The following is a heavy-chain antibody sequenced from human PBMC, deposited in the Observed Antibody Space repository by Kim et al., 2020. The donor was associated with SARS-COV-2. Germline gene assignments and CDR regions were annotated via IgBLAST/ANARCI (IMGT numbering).Heavy chain of an antibody. Sequence: GGSLRLSCAASGFTFSSYSMNWVRQAPGKGLEWVSYISSSSSTIYYADSVKCRFTISKDNAKNSLYLLMNSLRDEETAVYYCAGGGALVYYYYYGIDVWG. V-gene: IGHV3-48*02. J-gene: IGHJ6*01. D-gene: IGHD3-16*01. CDR3: AGGGALVYYYYYGIDV. CDR2: ISSSSSTI. CDR1: GFTFSSYS.